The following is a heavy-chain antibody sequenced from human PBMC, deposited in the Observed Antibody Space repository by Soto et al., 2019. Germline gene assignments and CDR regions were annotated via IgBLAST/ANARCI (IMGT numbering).Heavy chain of an antibody. CDR2: ISYDGSNK. D-gene: IGHD5-18*01. V-gene: IGHV3-30-3*01. Sequence: GGSLRLSCAASGFTFSSYAMHWVRQAPGKDLEWVAVISYDGSNKYYADSVKGRFTISRDNSKNAVYLQMNSLRVEDTAVYYCAKVGFPYSYGYLFYYWGQGTLVTVSS. J-gene: IGHJ4*02. CDR3: AKVGFPYSYGYLFYY. CDR1: GFTFSSYA.